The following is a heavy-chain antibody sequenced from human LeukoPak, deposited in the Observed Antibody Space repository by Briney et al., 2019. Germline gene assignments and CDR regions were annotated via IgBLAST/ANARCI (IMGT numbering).Heavy chain of an antibody. Sequence: SETLSLTCAVSGYSISSGYYWGWIRQPPGKGLEWIGEINHSGSTNYNPSLKSRVTISVDTSKNQFSLKLSSVTAADTAVYYCARGSMVRGRFDPWGQGTLVTVSS. CDR1: GYSISSGYY. V-gene: IGHV4-38-2*01. CDR3: ARGSMVRGRFDP. CDR2: INHSGST. D-gene: IGHD3-10*01. J-gene: IGHJ5*02.